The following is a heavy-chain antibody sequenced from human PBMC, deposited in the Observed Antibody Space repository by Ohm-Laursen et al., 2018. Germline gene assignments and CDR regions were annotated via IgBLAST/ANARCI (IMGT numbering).Heavy chain of an antibody. J-gene: IGHJ3*02. CDR3: VRGVDDSGDHNVYDI. V-gene: IGHV3-74*01. D-gene: IGHD4-17*01. CDR2: IHSDGLTI. CDR1: GFTFSNFC. Sequence: SLRLSCSAPGFTFSNFCMHWVRQAPGKGLVWVSRIHSDGLTIHYADSVKGRFTISRDNAKHTVYLQMNSLRAEDTALYYCVRGVDDSGDHNVYDIWGQGTMVTVSS.